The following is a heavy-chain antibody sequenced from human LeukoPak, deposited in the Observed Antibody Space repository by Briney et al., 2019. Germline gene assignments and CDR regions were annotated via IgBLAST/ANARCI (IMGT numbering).Heavy chain of an antibody. CDR1: GFTFSAKW. CDR3: ARGDPHADL. CDR2: ITISGHTK. J-gene: IGHJ5*02. Sequence: GGSLRLSCAASGFTFSAKWMIWVRQAPGKGLEWIADITISGHTKNYADSVKGRFTISRDNARTSLYLQMNSLRVEDTGVYYCARGDPHADLWGQGTLVTVSS. V-gene: IGHV3-48*03.